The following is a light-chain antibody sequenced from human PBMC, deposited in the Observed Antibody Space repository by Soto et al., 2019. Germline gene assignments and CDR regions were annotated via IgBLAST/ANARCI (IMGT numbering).Light chain of an antibody. CDR3: SSYTTSSTLV. CDR2: EVS. CDR1: SSDVGGYNY. Sequence: QSALTQAASVSGSPGQSITISCTGTSSDVGGYNYVSWYQHHPGKAPKLMIYEVSYRPSGVSHRFSASKSGNTASLTISGLQAEDEADYYCSSYTTSSTLVFGGGTKLTVL. J-gene: IGLJ2*01. V-gene: IGLV2-14*01.